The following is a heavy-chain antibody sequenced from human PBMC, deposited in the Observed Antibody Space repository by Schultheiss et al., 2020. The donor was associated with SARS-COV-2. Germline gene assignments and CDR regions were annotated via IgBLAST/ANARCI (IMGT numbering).Heavy chain of an antibody. CDR2: IIPILGIA. CDR1: GGTFSSYA. CDR3: ARDDSSPDYYYYYMDV. V-gene: IGHV1-69*04. J-gene: IGHJ6*03. Sequence: SVKVSCKASGGTFSSYAISWVRQAPGQGLEWMGRIIPILGIANYAQKFQGRVTITADKSTSTAYMELSSLRSEDTAVYYCARDDSSPDYYYYYMDVWGKGTTVTVSS. D-gene: IGHD6-13*01.